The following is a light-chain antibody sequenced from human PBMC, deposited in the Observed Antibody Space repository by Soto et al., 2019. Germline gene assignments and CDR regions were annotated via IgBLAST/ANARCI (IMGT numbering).Light chain of an antibody. Sequence: QSALTQPASVSGSPGQSITISCTGTSSDVGSYNYVSWYQQHPGKAPKLMIYEVSNRPSGVSHRFSGSKSGNTASLTISGLQAEDEADYYCSSYTSGEGVFGTGTKLTVL. CDR3: SSYTSGEGV. CDR1: SSDVGSYNY. J-gene: IGLJ1*01. V-gene: IGLV2-14*01. CDR2: EVS.